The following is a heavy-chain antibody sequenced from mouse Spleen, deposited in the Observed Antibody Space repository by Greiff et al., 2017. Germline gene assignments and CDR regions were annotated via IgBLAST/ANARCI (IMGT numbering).Heavy chain of an antibody. D-gene: IGHD4-1*01. Sequence: VQLQQSGAELVRPGTSVKVSCKASGYAFTNYLIEWVKQRPGQGLEWIGVINPGSGGTNYNEKFKGKATLTADKSSSTAYMQLSSLTSDDSAVYFCARDWDADYFDYWGQGTTLTVSS. CDR1: GYAFTNYL. CDR2: INPGSGGT. V-gene: IGHV1-54*01. J-gene: IGHJ2*01. CDR3: ARDWDADYFDY.